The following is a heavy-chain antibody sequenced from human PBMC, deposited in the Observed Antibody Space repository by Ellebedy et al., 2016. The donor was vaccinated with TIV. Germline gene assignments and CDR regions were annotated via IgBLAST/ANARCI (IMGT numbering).Heavy chain of an antibody. J-gene: IGHJ6*02. CDR1: GFTFSSYA. D-gene: IGHD3-10*01. V-gene: IGHV3-30*14. Sequence: GGSLRLSCAASGFTFSSYAMHWVRQAPGKGLEWVAIISYDGSNKYYADSVKGRFTISRDNSKNTLYLQMSSLRAEDTAVYYCATVGSGSYSYYYYGMDVWGQGTTVTVSS. CDR2: ISYDGSNK. CDR3: ATVGSGSYSYYYYGMDV.